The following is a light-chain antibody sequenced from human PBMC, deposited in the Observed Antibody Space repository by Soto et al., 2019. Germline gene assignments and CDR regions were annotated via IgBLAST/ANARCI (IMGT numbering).Light chain of an antibody. Sequence: QSVLAQPSSLSGSPGQSITISCTGTISDIGYYNYVSWYQQHPGKAPKLMIYGVINRPSGISNRFSGSKSGNTASLTISGLQADDEADYYCSSYTTTSSYVFGTGTKVIVL. CDR1: ISDIGYYNY. J-gene: IGLJ1*01. CDR3: SSYTTTSSYV. V-gene: IGLV2-14*01. CDR2: GVI.